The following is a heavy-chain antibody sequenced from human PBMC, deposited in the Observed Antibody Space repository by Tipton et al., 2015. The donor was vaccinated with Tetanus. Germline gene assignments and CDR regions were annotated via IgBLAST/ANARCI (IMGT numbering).Heavy chain of an antibody. Sequence: SLRLSCAASGFSFSTYAMGWVRQAPGKGLEWVSTISGSGASSYYADSVKGRFTVSRANSRNTLYLQMSSLRAEDTAVYYCARSNSEEDYYYYGMDVWGQGTTVTVSS. D-gene: IGHD4-11*01. J-gene: IGHJ6*02. CDR1: GFSFSTYA. CDR2: ISGSGASS. CDR3: ARSNSEEDYYYYGMDV. V-gene: IGHV3-23*01.